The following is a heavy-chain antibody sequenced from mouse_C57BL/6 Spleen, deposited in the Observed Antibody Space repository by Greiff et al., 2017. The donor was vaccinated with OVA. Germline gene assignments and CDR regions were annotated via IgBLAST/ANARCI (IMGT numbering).Heavy chain of an antibody. D-gene: IGHD2-2*01. CDR3: ARMVTTSGAMDY. J-gene: IGHJ4*01. Sequence: VQLKESGGGLVKPGGSLKLSCAASGFTFSDYGMHWVRQAPEKGLEWVAYISSGSSTIYYADTVKGRFTLSRDNAKNTLFLQMTSLRSEDTAMYYCARMVTTSGAMDYWGQGTSVTVSS. CDR1: GFTFSDYG. CDR2: ISSGSSTI. V-gene: IGHV5-17*01.